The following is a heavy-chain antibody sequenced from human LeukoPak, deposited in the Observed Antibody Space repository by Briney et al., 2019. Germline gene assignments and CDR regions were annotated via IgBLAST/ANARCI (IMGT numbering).Heavy chain of an antibody. J-gene: IGHJ5*02. D-gene: IGHD2-2*01. CDR2: IKQDGSEK. Sequence: PGGSLRLSCAASGFTLSSYWMSWVRQAPGEGLEWVANIKQDGSEKYYVDSVKGRFTISRDNAKNSLYLQMNSLRAEDTAVYYCARDPVPAAIVWFDPWGQGTLVTVSS. V-gene: IGHV3-7*03. CDR1: GFTLSSYW. CDR3: ARDPVPAAIVWFDP.